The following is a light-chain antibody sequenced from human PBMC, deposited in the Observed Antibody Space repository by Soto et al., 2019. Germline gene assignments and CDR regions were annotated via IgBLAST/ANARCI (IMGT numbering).Light chain of an antibody. CDR2: AAS. CDR3: QQYNSYQIT. J-gene: IGKJ5*01. CDR1: QDVSGY. V-gene: IGKV1-8*01. Sequence: AIRMTQSPSSLSASTGDRVTITCRASQDVSGYVAWYQQKPGKPPRLLIYAASTLQTGVPSRFSGSGSGTEFTLTISSLQPDDFATYYCQQYNSYQITFGQGTRLEIK.